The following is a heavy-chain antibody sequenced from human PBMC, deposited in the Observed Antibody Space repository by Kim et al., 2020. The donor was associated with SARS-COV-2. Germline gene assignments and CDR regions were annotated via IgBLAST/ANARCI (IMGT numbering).Heavy chain of an antibody. V-gene: IGHV3-11*05. CDR3: ARVRMAILYYFDY. J-gene: IGHJ4*02. Sequence: YGGSVKGRVTTPRDNATNSLYLQMTSLRAEDTAVYYCARVRMAILYYFDYWGQGTLVTVSS. D-gene: IGHD2-21*01.